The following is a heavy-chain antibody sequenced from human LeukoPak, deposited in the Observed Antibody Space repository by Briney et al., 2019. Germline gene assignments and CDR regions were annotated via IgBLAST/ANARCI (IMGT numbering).Heavy chain of an antibody. J-gene: IGHJ4*02. V-gene: IGHV3-23*01. CDR2: ISGTGVST. CDR1: GFSFSSYA. Sequence: GGSLRLSCAASGFSFSSYAMSWVRQAPGKGLEWVSTISGTGVSTYYAHSVKGRFTISRDNSKNTVYLQIDSLRAEDTALYYCAKDSSGYYHAWCYFDYWGQGSLVTVSS. CDR3: AKDSSGYYHAWCYFDY. D-gene: IGHD3-22*01.